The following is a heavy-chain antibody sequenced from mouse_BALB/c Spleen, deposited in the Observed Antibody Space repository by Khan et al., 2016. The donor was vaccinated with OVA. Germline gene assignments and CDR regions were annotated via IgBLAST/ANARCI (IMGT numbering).Heavy chain of an antibody. CDR2: ISTGGDYT. Sequence: EVKLMESGGDLVKPGGSLKLSCAASGFTFSSYSMSWVRQTPDKRLEWVATISTGGDYTYYPDNVKGRFIISRDDAKNTLYLQMSSLKSEDTAMYYCASHLTGSFAYWGQGTLVTDSA. V-gene: IGHV5-6*01. J-gene: IGHJ3*01. CDR3: ASHLTGSFAY. CDR1: GFTFSSYS.